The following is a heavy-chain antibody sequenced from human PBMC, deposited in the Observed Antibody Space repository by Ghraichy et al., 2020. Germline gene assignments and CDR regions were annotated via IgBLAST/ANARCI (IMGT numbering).Heavy chain of an antibody. V-gene: IGHV3-48*02. CDR1: GFTFSSYS. Sequence: GGSLRLSCVGSGFTFSSYSMNWVRQAPGKGLEWVSYITSTSRFKSYADSVKGRFTVSRDNAQNSLYLQMNSLRDEDTAVYYCARPSTVVRFYHYDGMDVWGQGTTVTVSS. CDR2: ITSTSRFK. D-gene: IGHD4-23*01. J-gene: IGHJ6*02. CDR3: ARPSTVVRFYHYDGMDV.